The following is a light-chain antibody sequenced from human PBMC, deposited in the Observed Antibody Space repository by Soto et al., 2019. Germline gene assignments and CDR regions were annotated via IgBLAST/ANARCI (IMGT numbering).Light chain of an antibody. Sequence: ESVLISLAAVLSLYTGERATLSCRASQSVSSYLAWYQQKPGQAPRLLIYDASNRATGIPARFSGSGSGTDFTLTISSLEPEDFAVYYCQQRSNWPPITIGQETRLAI. CDR1: QSVSSY. CDR3: QQRSNWPPIT. J-gene: IGKJ5*01. CDR2: DAS. V-gene: IGKV3-11*01.